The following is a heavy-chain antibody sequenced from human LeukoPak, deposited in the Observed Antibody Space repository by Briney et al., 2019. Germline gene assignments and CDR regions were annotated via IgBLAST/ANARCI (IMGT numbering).Heavy chain of an antibody. J-gene: IGHJ4*02. D-gene: IGHD3-9*01. CDR2: INHSGST. CDR3: ARGGYFDWLSGYDY. V-gene: IGHV4-34*01. CDR1: GGSFSGYY. Sequence: SSETLSLTCAVYGGSFSGYYWSWIRQPPGKGLEWIGEINHSGSTNYNPSLKSRVTISVDTSKNQFSLKLSSVTAADTAVYYCARGGYFDWLSGYDYWGQGTLVTVSS.